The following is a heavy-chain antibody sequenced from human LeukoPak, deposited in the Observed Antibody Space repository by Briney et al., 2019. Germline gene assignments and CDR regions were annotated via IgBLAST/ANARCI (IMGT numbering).Heavy chain of an antibody. D-gene: IGHD2-21*02. CDR1: GGSFSGYY. Sequence: SETLSLTCAVYGGSFSGYYWSWIRQPPGKGLEWIGEINHSGSTNYNPSLKSRVTISVDTSKNQFSLKLRSATAADTAVYYCARQASCAGNCYPHFDFWGQGTLVTVSS. J-gene: IGHJ4*02. V-gene: IGHV4-34*01. CDR2: INHSGST. CDR3: ARQASCAGNCYPHFDF.